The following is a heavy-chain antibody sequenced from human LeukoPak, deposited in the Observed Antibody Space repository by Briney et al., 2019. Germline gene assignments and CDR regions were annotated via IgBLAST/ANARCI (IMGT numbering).Heavy chain of an antibody. CDR2: IYYGGSN. D-gene: IGHD2-15*01. V-gene: IGHV4-59*13. CDR1: GRSISSYY. J-gene: IGHJ6*02. CDR3: ASAKGWPCSMDV. Sequence: PWETLSLLCSVSGRSISSYYGSWIREPTGEGLEGIVYIYYGGSNNYNPSRKSRVTISVDTSKNPFSLKLSSVTAADTAVYYCASAKGWPCSMDVWGQGTTVTVSS.